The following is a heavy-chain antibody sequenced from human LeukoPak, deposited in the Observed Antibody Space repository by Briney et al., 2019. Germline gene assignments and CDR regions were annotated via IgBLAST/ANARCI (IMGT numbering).Heavy chain of an antibody. CDR3: AKGGTAMVTAVDY. V-gene: IGHV3-9*03. CDR1: GFTFSSYW. J-gene: IGHJ4*02. D-gene: IGHD5-18*01. Sequence: GGSLRLSCAASGFTFSSYWMSWVRQAPGKGLEWVSGISWNSGSIGYADSVKGRFTISRDNAKNSLYLQMNSLRAEDMALYYCAKGGTAMVTAVDYWGQGTLVTVSS. CDR2: ISWNSGSI.